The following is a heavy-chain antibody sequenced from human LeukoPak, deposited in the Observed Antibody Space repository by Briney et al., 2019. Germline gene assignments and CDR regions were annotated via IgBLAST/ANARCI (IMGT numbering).Heavy chain of an antibody. V-gene: IGHV3-7*01. CDR2: IKQDGSEK. Sequence: GGSLTLSCVGSGFPFTTYWMSWVRQAPGKGLEWVANIKQDGSEKYFVDSVKGRFTISRDNAKNSLYLQMNSLTAEDTAVYYCARDPGSAFGGVIVKVYYYYMDVWGKGTTVTVSS. D-gene: IGHD3-16*02. CDR1: GFPFTTYW. J-gene: IGHJ6*03. CDR3: ARDPGSAFGGVIVKVYYYYMDV.